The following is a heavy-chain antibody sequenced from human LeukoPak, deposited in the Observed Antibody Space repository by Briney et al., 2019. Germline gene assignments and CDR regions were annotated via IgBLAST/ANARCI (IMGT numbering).Heavy chain of an antibody. Sequence: GGSLILSCAASGFTFSSYSMNWVRQAPGKGLEWVSSISSSSSYIYYADSVKGRFTISRDNAKNSLYLQMNSLRAEDTAVYYCARNWVYYDFWSAPDDAFDIWGQGTMVTVSS. J-gene: IGHJ3*02. CDR3: ARNWVYYDFWSAPDDAFDI. CDR1: GFTFSSYS. D-gene: IGHD3-3*01. CDR2: ISSSSSYI. V-gene: IGHV3-21*01.